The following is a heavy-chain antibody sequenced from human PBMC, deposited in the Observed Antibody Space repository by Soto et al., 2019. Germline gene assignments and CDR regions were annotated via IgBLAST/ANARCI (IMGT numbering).Heavy chain of an antibody. Sequence: QVQLVQSGAEVKKPGASVKVSCKASGYTFTSYYMHWVRQAPGQGLEWMGIINPSGGSTSAQKFQGRVTMTRDTSTSTVYMELSSLRSEDTAVYYCARVYCSGGGCYSIDSWGQGNLVTVSS. CDR2: INPSGGST. D-gene: IGHD2-15*01. J-gene: IGHJ4*02. CDR3: ARVYCSGGGCYSIDS. CDR1: GYTFTSYY. V-gene: IGHV1-46*03.